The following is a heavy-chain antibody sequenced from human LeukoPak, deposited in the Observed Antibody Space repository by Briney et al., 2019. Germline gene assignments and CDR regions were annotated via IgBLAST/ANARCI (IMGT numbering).Heavy chain of an antibody. V-gene: IGHV4-59*01. CDR2: IYYSGST. CDR1: GGSISSYY. D-gene: IGHD1-26*01. J-gene: IGHJ6*03. CDR3: ARDHSWEPRYYYYYYMDV. Sequence: SETLSLTCTVSGGSISSYYWSWIRQPPGKGLEWIGYIYYSGSTNYNPSLKSRVTISVDTSKNQFSLKLSSVTAADTAVYYCARDHSWEPRYYYYYYMDVWGKGTTVTVSS.